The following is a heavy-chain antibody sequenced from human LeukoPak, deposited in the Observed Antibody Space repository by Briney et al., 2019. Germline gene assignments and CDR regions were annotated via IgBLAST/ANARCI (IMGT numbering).Heavy chain of an antibody. V-gene: IGHV3-74*01. CDR2: INSDGSST. CDR1: GFTFSSYW. CDR3: ARGSTVTNHTPIDV. D-gene: IGHD4-17*01. J-gene: IGHJ6*02. Sequence: GGSLRLSCAASGFTFSSYWMHWVRQAPGKGLVWVSRINSDGSSTSYADSVKGRFTISRDNAKNTLYLQMNSLRAEDTAVYYCARGSTVTNHTPIDVWGQGTTVTVSS.